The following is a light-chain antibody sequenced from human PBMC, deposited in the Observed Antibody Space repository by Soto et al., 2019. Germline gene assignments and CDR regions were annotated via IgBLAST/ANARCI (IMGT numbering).Light chain of an antibody. J-gene: IGLJ2*01. CDR3: ATWDSSLSAVV. Sequence: QSVLTQPPSVSAAPGQKVTISCSGSSSNIGRNFVAWYQQLPGTAPKLLIYHNTGRPSGIPDRFSGSKSGTSANLGISGLQTGDEADYYCATWDSSLSAVVFGGGTQLTVL. CDR1: SSNIGRNF. CDR2: HNT. V-gene: IGLV1-51*01.